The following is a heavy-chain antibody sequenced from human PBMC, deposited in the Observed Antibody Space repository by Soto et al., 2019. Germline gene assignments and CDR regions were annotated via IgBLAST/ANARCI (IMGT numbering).Heavy chain of an antibody. V-gene: IGHV4-59*01. J-gene: IGHJ4*02. CDR1: GGSISGYY. D-gene: IGHD5-18*01. Sequence: QVQLQESGPGLAKPSETLSLTCTVSGGSISGYYWSWIRQPPGKGLEWIGHIYYNGNTKYNPSLKSRVTISVDTFKNHFSLKLSSVTAADAAVYYCARGYTYNGRFDSWGQGTLVTVSS. CDR3: ARGYTYNGRFDS. CDR2: IYYNGNT.